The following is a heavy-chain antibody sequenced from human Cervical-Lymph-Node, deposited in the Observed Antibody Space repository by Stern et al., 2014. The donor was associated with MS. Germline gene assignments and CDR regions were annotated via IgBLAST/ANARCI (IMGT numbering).Heavy chain of an antibody. D-gene: IGHD3-22*01. J-gene: IGHJ5*02. CDR1: GFTFSNYG. Sequence: VQLVESGGGVVQPGTSLRLSCEASGFTFSNYGMHWVRQAPGKGLELVAVIWYDGSQRYYADSVKGRFTISRDNSKHTMFLQTNSLRAEDTAVYYCVRDKGYFDSRGYTYSWFDPWGQGTQVTVSS. CDR3: VRDKGYFDSRGYTYSWFDP. V-gene: IGHV3-33*01. CDR2: IWYDGSQR.